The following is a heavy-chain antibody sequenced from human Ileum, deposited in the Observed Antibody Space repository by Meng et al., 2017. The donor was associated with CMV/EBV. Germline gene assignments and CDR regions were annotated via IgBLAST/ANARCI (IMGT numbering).Heavy chain of an antibody. D-gene: IGHD2-15*01. CDR1: GYTFRDYG. CDR2: ISAFNGNT. V-gene: IGHV1-18*04. Sequence: SVSVSCKATGYTFRDYGVSWVRQAPGQGLEWIGWISAFNGNTDYARSLQGRVTMTTETSTATAFLDLKSLRSNDTAIYYCARGVAFDYWGQGTLVTVSS. CDR3: ARGVAFDY. J-gene: IGHJ4*02.